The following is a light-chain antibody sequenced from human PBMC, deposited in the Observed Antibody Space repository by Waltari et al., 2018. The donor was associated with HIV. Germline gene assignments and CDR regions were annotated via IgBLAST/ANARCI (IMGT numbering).Light chain of an antibody. Sequence: DIQVTQSPFALSASVGDRVPITCRTSQTIYNSLAWYQQQPGKAPRLLIFATSILDRGVPSRFSGSGSGTDYTLTINSLQLEDFATYFCQQYYRSPYTFGQGTKLEIE. CDR3: QQYYRSPYT. CDR1: QTIYNS. J-gene: IGKJ2*01. CDR2: ATS. V-gene: IGKV1-NL1*01.